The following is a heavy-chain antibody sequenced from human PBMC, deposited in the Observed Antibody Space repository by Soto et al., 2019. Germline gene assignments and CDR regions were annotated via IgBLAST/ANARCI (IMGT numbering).Heavy chain of an antibody. CDR1: NTSISDDY. Sequence: SETLSLTCIVSNTSISDDYWAWIRQSPGKGLEWIGFSHSSGNSAYNPSLQTRISVSVDTSKKRVSLKLTSVTAADTAVYYCVNYRLLWALQHGGGGPLVTAPS. J-gene: IGHJ1*01. CDR3: VNYRLLWALQH. D-gene: IGHD3-16*02. V-gene: IGHV4-59*01. CDR2: SHSSGNS.